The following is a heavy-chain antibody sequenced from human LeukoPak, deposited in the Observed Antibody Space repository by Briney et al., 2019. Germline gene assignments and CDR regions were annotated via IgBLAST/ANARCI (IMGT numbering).Heavy chain of an antibody. CDR2: IYYSGST. V-gene: IGHV4-59*01. Sequence: SETLSLTCTVSGGSISSYYWSWIRQPPGKGLEWIGYIYYSGSTNYNPSLKSRITISVDRSKNQFSLKLRSVTAADTAVYYCARSTRSSALRTWGQGTLVTVSS. D-gene: IGHD3-10*01. J-gene: IGHJ4*02. CDR3: ARSTRSSALRT. CDR1: GGSISSYY.